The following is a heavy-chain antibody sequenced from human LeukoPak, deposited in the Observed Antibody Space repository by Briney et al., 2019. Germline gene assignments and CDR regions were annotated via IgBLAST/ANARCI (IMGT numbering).Heavy chain of an antibody. CDR1: GYTFTSYG. CDR3: ARDQSGEWELVSGWWFDP. Sequence: GASVKVSCKASGYTFTSYGISWVRQAPGQGLEWMGIINPSGGSTSYAQKFQGRVTMTRDMSTSTDYMELSSLRSEDTAVYYCARDQSGEWELVSGWWFDPWGQGTLVTVSS. CDR2: INPSGGST. D-gene: IGHD1-26*01. J-gene: IGHJ5*02. V-gene: IGHV1-46*01.